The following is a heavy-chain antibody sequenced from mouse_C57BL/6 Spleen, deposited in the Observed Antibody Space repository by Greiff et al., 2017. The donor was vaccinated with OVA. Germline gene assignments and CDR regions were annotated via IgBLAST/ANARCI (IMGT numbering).Heavy chain of an antibody. Sequence: VQLVESDAELVKPGASVKISCKVSGYTFTDHTIHWMKQRPEQGLEWIGYIYPRDGSTKYNEKFKGKATFTADKSSSTAYMQLNSLTSEDSAVYFCARSKGWLLRYVDYWGQGTTLTVSS. J-gene: IGHJ2*01. CDR1: GYTFTDHT. D-gene: IGHD2-3*01. V-gene: IGHV1-78*01. CDR2: IYPRDGST. CDR3: ARSKGWLLRYVDY.